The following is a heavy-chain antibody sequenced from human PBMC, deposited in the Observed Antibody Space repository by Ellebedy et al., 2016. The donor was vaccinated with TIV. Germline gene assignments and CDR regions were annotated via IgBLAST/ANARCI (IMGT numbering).Heavy chain of an antibody. CDR3: AEDRNPGDGYWVFDQ. J-gene: IGHJ4*02. V-gene: IGHV3-23*01. CDR1: GFTFSPYA. Sequence: GESLKISCAASGFTFSPYAMAWVRQAPGKGLEWVSGIGGSGAQKYADSVKGRFTISRDNSKRTVDLQMNSLRAEDTAVYFFAEDRNPGDGYWVFDQWGQGTLVTVSS. CDR2: IGGSGA. D-gene: IGHD5-18*01.